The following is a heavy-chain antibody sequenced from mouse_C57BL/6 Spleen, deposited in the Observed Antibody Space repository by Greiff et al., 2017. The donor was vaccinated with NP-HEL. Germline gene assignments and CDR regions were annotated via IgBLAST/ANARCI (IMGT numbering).Heavy chain of an antibody. CDR3: ASHYYGYWYFDV. D-gene: IGHD1-1*01. J-gene: IGHJ1*03. CDR1: GFTFSSYT. Sequence: EVQVVESGGGLVKPGGSLKLSCAASGFTFSSYTMSWVRQTPEKRLEWVATISGGGGNTYYPDSVKGRFTISRDNAKNTLYLQMSSLRSEDTALYYCASHYYGYWYFDVWGTGTTVTVSS. V-gene: IGHV5-9*01. CDR2: ISGGGGNT.